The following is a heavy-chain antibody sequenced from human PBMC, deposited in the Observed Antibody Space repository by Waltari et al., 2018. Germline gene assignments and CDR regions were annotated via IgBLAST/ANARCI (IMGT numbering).Heavy chain of an antibody. CDR3: AKVGDSGYAYAYYDH. D-gene: IGHD5-12*01. CDR1: GFTFSSYA. CDR2: IPGSGGST. Sequence: EVQVLESGGGLVQPGGSLRLSCAASGFTFSSYAMTWVRQPPGKGREVGSGIPGSGGSTYYADSVKGRFTISRDNSKNTLYLQMNSLRAEDTAVYYCAKVGDSGYAYAYYDHWGQGTLVTVSS. J-gene: IGHJ4*02. V-gene: IGHV3-23*01.